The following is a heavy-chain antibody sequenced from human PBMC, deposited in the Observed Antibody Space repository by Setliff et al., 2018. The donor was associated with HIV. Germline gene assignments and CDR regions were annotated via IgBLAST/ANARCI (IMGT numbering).Heavy chain of an antibody. J-gene: IGHJ4*02. CDR2: IHHSGGT. D-gene: IGHD6-13*01. CDR1: YGSISGHY. Sequence: ETLSLTCTVSYGSISGHYWTWIRQPPGKGLEWIGYIHHSGGTQYNPSLMSRLTMSVDSSKNQFSLSLSSVTAADTAVYYCAAASSWDPLLDYWGQGTLVTVSS. CDR3: AAASSWDPLLDY. V-gene: IGHV4-59*11.